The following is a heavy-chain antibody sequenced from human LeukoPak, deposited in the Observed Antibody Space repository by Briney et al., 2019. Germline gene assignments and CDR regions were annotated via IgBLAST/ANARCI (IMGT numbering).Heavy chain of an antibody. Sequence: GASVKVSCKASGYTFTSYYMHWVRQAPGQGLEWMGIINPSGGSTSYAQKFQGRVTMTRDTSTSTVYMELSSLRSEDTAVYYCATFTIFGNWFDPWGQGTLVTVSS. J-gene: IGHJ5*02. D-gene: IGHD3-3*01. V-gene: IGHV1-46*01. CDR3: ATFTIFGNWFDP. CDR2: INPSGGST. CDR1: GYTFTSYY.